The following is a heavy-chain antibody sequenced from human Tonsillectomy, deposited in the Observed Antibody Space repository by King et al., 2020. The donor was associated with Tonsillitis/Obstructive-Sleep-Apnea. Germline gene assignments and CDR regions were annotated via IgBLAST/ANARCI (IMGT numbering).Heavy chain of an antibody. CDR2: ISGSAGSI. D-gene: IGHD2-15*01. Sequence: VQLVESGGGLVQPGGSLTLSCTASGFTFTDYAMNWVRQAPGKGLEWISPISGSAGSIYYADSVKGRFTISRDNSKNSLYLQMNSLSAEDTAIYYWAKDLGLLEHYYYYYYMDVWGKGTTVTVSS. V-gene: IGHV3-23*04. J-gene: IGHJ6*03. CDR3: AKDLGLLEHYYYYYYMDV. CDR1: GFTFTDYA.